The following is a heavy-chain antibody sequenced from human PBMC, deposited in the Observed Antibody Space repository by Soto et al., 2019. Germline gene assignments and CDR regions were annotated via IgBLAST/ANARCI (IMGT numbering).Heavy chain of an antibody. J-gene: IGHJ4*02. CDR2: VIPIFGTA. CDR3: ARGTDYDCSGYPFDY. Sequence: QVQLVQSGAEVKKPGSSVKVSCKASGGTFSSYAISWVRQAPGQGLEWMGGVIPIFGTANYAQKLQGRGTITGDESTSIAYMELSSLRSEDTAVYYRARGTDYDCSGYPFDYWGQGTLVTVSS. D-gene: IGHD3-22*01. V-gene: IGHV1-69*01. CDR1: GGTFSSYA.